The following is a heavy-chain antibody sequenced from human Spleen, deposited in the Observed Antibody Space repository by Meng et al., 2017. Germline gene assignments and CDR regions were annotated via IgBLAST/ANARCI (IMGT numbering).Heavy chain of an antibody. CDR3: VRDEDISAAGKLFGDY. J-gene: IGHJ4*02. CDR1: GYNFPHYW. Sequence: VPLGQSGAEGKKPGAPVKVSCKPSGYNFPHYWLHWVRRAPGQGLEWMGRIDPKSGDTHYAQRFQGRVTMTGDTSISTAYMELSGLRSDDTAMYYCVRDEDISAAGKLFGDYWGQGTLVTVSS. V-gene: IGHV1-2*06. D-gene: IGHD6-13*01. CDR2: IDPKSGDT.